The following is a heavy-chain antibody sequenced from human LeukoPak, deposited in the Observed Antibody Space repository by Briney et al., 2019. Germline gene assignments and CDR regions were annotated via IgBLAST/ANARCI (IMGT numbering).Heavy chain of an antibody. V-gene: IGHV4-38-2*02. J-gene: IGHJ5*02. D-gene: IGHD5-12*01. CDR3: ARVGSGYDYGNWFDP. CDR2: IYHSGST. CDR1: GYSISSGYY. Sequence: SETLSLTCTVSGYSISSGYYWGWIRPPPGKGLEWIGIIYHSGSTYYNPSLKRRVTISGETYKNKFSLKLSSVTAADTAVYYCARVGSGYDYGNWFDPWGQGTLVTVSS.